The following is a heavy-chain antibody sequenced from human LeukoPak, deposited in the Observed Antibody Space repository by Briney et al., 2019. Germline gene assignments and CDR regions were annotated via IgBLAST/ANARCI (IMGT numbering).Heavy chain of an antibody. V-gene: IGHV3-30*04. J-gene: IGHJ4*02. CDR1: GFTFSSYA. CDR3: ARDPAAGLFDY. D-gene: IGHD6-13*01. CDR2: ISYDGSNK. Sequence: GGSLRLSCAASGFTFSSYAMHWVRQAPGKGLEWVAVISYDGSNKYYEDSVKGRFTISRDNSKNTLYLQMNSLRAEDTAVYYCARDPAAGLFDYWGQGTLVTVSS.